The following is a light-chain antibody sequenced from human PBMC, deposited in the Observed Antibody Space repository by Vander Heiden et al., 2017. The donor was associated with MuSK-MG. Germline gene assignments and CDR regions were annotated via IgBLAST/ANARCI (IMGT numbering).Light chain of an antibody. CDR2: GNN. CDR3: NYRATSGSPLGVV. Sequence: SSELTQDAAVSVALGQTVTITCQGDSLKDYYANWYQQKPGQAPLLVMFGNNKRTPGIPDRFAGSSSANTGSLTITAARAEEEADDDCNYRATSGSPLGVVFGGGTKLTVL. J-gene: IGLJ2*01. CDR1: SLKDYY. V-gene: IGLV3-19*01.